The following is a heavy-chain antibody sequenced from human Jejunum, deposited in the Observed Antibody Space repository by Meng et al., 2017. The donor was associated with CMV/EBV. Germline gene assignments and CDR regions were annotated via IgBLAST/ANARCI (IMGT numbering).Heavy chain of an antibody. V-gene: IGHV4-31*02. D-gene: IGHD1-26*01. CDR1: GDSISSRSHY. J-gene: IGHJ5*02. CDR2: IYYTGAV. CDR3: ARFGIVGTTNHFDP. Sequence: SGDSISSRSHYWSWLRHHPGRGLEWIGNIYYTGAVYYNPSLKSRVIVSVDTSKNEFSLKLTSVTAADTAVYYCARFGIVGTTNHFDPWGQGTLVTVSS.